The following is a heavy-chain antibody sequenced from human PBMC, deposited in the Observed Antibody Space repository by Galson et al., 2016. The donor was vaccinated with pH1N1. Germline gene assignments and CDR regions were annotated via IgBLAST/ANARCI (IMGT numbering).Heavy chain of an antibody. CDR2: VAHSGSS. J-gene: IGHJ5*02. CDR1: GDSISSSSYY. V-gene: IGHV4-39*01. Sequence: SETLSLTCTVSGDSISSSSYYWAWIRQPPGKGLEWIGSVAHSGSSYYNPSLKSRVTISLDTSKNQFSLKLSSVTAADTVVYFCARHIHYSDSSGQSWFEPWGQGTLVTVST. D-gene: IGHD3-22*01. CDR3: ARHIHYSDSSGQSWFEP.